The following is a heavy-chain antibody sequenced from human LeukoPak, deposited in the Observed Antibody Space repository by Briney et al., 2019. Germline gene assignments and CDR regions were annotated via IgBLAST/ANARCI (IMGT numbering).Heavy chain of an antibody. D-gene: IGHD3-22*01. V-gene: IGHV3-23*01. CDR2: ISGSGGST. CDR1: GFSFSNYA. CDR3: AKRSGRYYDSSAKFDY. J-gene: IGHJ4*02. Sequence: PGGSLRLSCAASGFSFSNYAMSWVRQAPGKGLEWVSAISGSGGSTDYADSVKGRFTISRDNSKNMLYLQMNSLRAEDTAVYYCAKRSGRYYDSSAKFDYWGQGALVTVSS.